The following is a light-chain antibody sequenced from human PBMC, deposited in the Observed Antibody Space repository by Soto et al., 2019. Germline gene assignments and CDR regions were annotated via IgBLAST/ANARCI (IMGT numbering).Light chain of an antibody. V-gene: IGKV3-15*01. CDR3: QQYNKWSYT. J-gene: IGKJ5*01. Sequence: IVMTQSPATLSVSPGERATLSCRASQSVYSNLAWYQQKPDQAPRLLSYATSTRATGIPARFSGSGSGTEITLTISGLQSEDFAIDYGQQYNKWSYTFDQGTRLEIK. CDR1: QSVYSN. CDR2: ATS.